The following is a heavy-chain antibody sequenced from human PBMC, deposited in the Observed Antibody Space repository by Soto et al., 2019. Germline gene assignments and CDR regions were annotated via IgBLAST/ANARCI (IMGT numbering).Heavy chain of an antibody. CDR2: IKQDGSEK. CDR1: GFTFSSYW. D-gene: IGHD6-19*01. Sequence: EVQLVESGGGLVQPGGSLRLSCAASGFTFSSYWMSWVRQAPGKGLEWVANIKQDGSEKYYVDSVKGRFTISRDNAKNSLYLQMNSLSAEATAVYYCARDGGSGWDASPDPNFAYWGQGTLVTVSS. CDR3: ARDGGSGWDASPDPNFAY. V-gene: IGHV3-7*03. J-gene: IGHJ4*02.